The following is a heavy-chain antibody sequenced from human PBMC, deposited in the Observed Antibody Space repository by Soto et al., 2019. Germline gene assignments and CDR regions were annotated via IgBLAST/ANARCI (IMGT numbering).Heavy chain of an antibody. J-gene: IGHJ4*02. V-gene: IGHV1-3*05. Sequence: QVQLVQSGAEEKKPGASVKVSCKASGYTFTGYAMHWVRQAPGQRLEWMGWINAGNGNTKYSQKFQGRVTITRDKSASTAYMGLSSLRSEDTAVYYCERAVAVAADFAYWGQGTLVTVSS. CDR1: GYTFTGYA. D-gene: IGHD6-19*01. CDR2: INAGNGNT. CDR3: ERAVAVAADFAY.